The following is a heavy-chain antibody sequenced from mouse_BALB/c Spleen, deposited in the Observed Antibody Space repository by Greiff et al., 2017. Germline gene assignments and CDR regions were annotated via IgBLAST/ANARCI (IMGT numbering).Heavy chain of an antibody. CDR3: ARSELVWYFDV. D-gene: IGHD4-1*01. J-gene: IGHJ1*01. CDR1: GYTFSSYW. V-gene: IGHV1-9*01. Sequence: VKLQESGAELMKPGASVKISCKATGYTFSSYWIEWVKQRPGHGLEWIGEILPGSGSTNYNEKFKGKATFTADTSSNTAYMQLSSLTSEDSAVYYCARSELVWYFDVWGAGTTVTVSS. CDR2: ILPGSGST.